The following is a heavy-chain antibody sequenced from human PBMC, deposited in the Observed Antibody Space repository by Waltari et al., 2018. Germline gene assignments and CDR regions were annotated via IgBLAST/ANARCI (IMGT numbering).Heavy chain of an antibody. Sequence: QLQLQESGPGLVKPSETLSLTCAVSGGSITSNRHYWGWPRQPPGQGREWIGTISYTGATYSSPSLKSRVTISRDTSKNQLSLTLGSVTAADTALYYCATYIGASVGTAAFDVWGQGTMVTVSS. J-gene: IGHJ3*01. CDR2: ISYTGAT. D-gene: IGHD5-12*01. CDR3: ATYIGASVGTAAFDV. V-gene: IGHV4-39*01. CDR1: GGSITSNRHY.